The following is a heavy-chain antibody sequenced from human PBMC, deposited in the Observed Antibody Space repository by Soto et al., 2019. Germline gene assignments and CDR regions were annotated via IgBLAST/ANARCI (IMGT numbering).Heavy chain of an antibody. V-gene: IGHV3-33*01. CDR2: IWDDGSNK. D-gene: IGHD6-19*01. J-gene: IGHJ6*03. CDR3: ARDGPRIAVAMVYNDTDV. Sequence: PGGSLRLSCAASGFTFSSYGMHWVRQAPGKGLEWVAVIWDDGSNKYYADSVKGRFTVSRDNSQNTLYLQMNSLRAEDTAVYYCARDGPRIAVAMVYNDTDVWRQGITITVS. CDR1: GFTFSSYG.